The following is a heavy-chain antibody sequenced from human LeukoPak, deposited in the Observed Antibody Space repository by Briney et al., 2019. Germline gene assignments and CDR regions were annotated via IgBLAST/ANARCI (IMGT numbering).Heavy chain of an antibody. D-gene: IGHD2-2*01. V-gene: IGHV4-38-2*01. CDR3: ARSLSTAGIDY. Sequence: SETLSLTCAVSGYSITTGCYWGWIRQPPGKGLEWIGSIYQSGSTYYNPSLKSRVTISVDKSKNQFSLNLRSVTAPDTAVYYCARSLSTAGIDYWGQGILVTVSS. J-gene: IGHJ4*02. CDR2: IYQSGST. CDR1: GYSITTGCY.